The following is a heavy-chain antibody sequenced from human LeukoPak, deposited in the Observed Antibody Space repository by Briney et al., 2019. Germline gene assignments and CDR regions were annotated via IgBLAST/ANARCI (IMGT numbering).Heavy chain of an antibody. CDR2: ISSSGSTI. CDR1: GFTFSSYE. CDR3: ARDSRIPLWFGEFIPISFDY. D-gene: IGHD3-10*01. V-gene: IGHV3-48*03. J-gene: IGHJ4*02. Sequence: GGSLRLSCAASGFTFSSYEMNWVRQAPGKGLEWVSYISSSGSTIYYADSVKGRFTISRDNAKNSLYLQMNSLRAEDTAVYYCARDSRIPLWFGEFIPISFDYWGQGTLVTVSS.